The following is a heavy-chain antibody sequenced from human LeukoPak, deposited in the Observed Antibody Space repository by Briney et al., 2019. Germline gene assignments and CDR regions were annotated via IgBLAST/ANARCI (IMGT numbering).Heavy chain of an antibody. CDR2: ISAYNGNT. CDR1: GYTFTSYG. Sequence: ASVKVSSKASGYTFTSYGISWVRQAPGQGLEWMGWISAYNGNTNYAQKLQGRVTMTTDTSTSTAYMELRRLRSDDTAVYYCARAGNYYYSSGYYSHFDYWGQGTLVTVSS. V-gene: IGHV1-18*01. CDR3: ARAGNYYYSSGYYSHFDY. D-gene: IGHD3-22*01. J-gene: IGHJ4*02.